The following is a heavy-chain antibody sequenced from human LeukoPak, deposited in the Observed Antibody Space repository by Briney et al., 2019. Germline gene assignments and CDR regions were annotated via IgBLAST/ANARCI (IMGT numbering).Heavy chain of an antibody. Sequence: ASVKVSCKASGYTFTSYYMHWVRQAPGQGLEWMGIINPSGGSTSYAQKFQGRVTMTGDTSTSTVYMELSSLRSEDTAVYYCARAAVVPAAISFGDYWGQGTLVTVSS. CDR1: GYTFTSYY. D-gene: IGHD2-2*02. CDR2: INPSGGST. J-gene: IGHJ4*02. V-gene: IGHV1-46*01. CDR3: ARAAVVPAAISFGDY.